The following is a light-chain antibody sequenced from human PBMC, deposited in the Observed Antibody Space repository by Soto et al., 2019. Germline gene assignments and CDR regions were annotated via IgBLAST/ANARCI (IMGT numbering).Light chain of an antibody. J-gene: IGLJ3*02. CDR2: GNN. Sequence: QSVLTQPPSVTDAPGQRLTVSSTGSSSNIGAGYDVHWYQQLPGTAPKLLIYGNNNRPSGVPDRFSGSKSGTSASLVITELQAEDEADYYCQSYDNTVNGYWVLGGGTKVTVL. CDR3: QSYDNTVNGYWV. CDR1: SSNIGAGYD. V-gene: IGLV1-40*01.